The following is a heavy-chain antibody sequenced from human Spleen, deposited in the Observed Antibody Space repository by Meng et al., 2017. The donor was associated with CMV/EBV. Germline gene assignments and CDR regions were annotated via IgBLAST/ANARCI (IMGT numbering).Heavy chain of an antibody. V-gene: IGHV4-61*01. CDR3: ARDKEGLQDAFDI. Sequence: SETLSLTCTVSGDSVTSESYYWSWIRQPPGKGLEWIGYIYHSGRTNYSPSLKSRVIISVDMSKNQFSLTLGSVTAADTAVYYCARDKEGLQDAFDIWGQGTMVTVSS. D-gene: IGHD4-11*01. CDR1: GDSVTSESYY. CDR2: IYHSGRT. J-gene: IGHJ3*02.